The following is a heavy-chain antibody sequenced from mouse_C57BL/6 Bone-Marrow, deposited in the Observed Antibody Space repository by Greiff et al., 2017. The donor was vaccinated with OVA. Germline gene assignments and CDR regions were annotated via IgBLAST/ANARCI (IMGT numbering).Heavy chain of an antibody. D-gene: IGHD2-4*01. Sequence: EVKLVESGEGLVKPGGSLKLSCAASGFTFSSYAMSWVRQTPEKRLEWVAYISSGGAYIYYADTVKGRFTISSDNARNTLYLQMNSLKTEDTAMYYCTRDPFYDYDWAYWGRGTLVTVSA. CDR1: GFTFSSYA. J-gene: IGHJ3*01. V-gene: IGHV5-9-1*02. CDR3: TRDPFYDYDWAY. CDR2: ISSGGAYI.